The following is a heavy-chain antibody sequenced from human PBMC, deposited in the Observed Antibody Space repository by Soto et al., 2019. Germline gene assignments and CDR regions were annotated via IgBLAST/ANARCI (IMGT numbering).Heavy chain of an antibody. D-gene: IGHD2-15*01. CDR2: VSTSGRST. CDR1: GFIFSESP. Sequence: EVQLVESGGGLVQPGGSLSLSCSASGFIFSESPIYWFRQVQGKGLEAISAVSTSGRSTYYADSVKDRFTISRDNSKNTLFLQMGSLRPEDTAIYYCVKQAHGLDGVAFDYWGQGTQVTVAS. CDR3: VKQAHGLDGVAFDY. V-gene: IGHV3-64D*06. J-gene: IGHJ4*02.